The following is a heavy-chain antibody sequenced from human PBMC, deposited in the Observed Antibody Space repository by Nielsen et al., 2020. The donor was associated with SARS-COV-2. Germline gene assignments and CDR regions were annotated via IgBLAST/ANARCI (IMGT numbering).Heavy chain of an antibody. Sequence: ASVKVSCKASGYTFTSYYMHWVRQAPGQGLEWMGIINPSGGSTSYAQKFQGRVTMTRDTSTSTVYMELSSLRSEDTAVYYCARYLGELLPYYFYGMDVWGQGTTVTVSS. CDR1: GYTFTSYY. CDR3: ARYLGELLPYYFYGMDV. CDR2: INPSGGST. D-gene: IGHD1-26*01. J-gene: IGHJ6*02. V-gene: IGHV1-46*01.